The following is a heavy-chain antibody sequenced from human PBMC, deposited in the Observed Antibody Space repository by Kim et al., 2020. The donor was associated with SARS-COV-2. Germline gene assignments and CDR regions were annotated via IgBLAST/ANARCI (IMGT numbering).Heavy chain of an antibody. CDR2: ISSSGSTI. CDR1: GFTFSSYE. J-gene: IGHJ6*02. V-gene: IGHV3-48*03. D-gene: IGHD3-3*01. Sequence: GGSLRLSCAASGFTFSSYEMNWVRQAPGKGLEWVSYISSSGSTIYYADSVKGRFTISRDNAKNSLYLQMNSLRAEDTAVYYCASLWSGYAYGMDVWGQGTTVTVSS. CDR3: ASLWSGYAYGMDV.